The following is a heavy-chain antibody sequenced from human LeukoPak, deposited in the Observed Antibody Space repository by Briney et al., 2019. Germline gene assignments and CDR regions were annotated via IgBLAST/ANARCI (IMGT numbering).Heavy chain of an antibody. Sequence: ASAKVSCKASGYTFTSYGISWVRQAPGQGLEWMGWISAYNGNTNYAQKLQGRVTMTTDTSTSTAYMELRSLRSDDTAVYYCARDTELRYFDWPYYYYYMDVWGKGTTVTVSS. V-gene: IGHV1-18*01. J-gene: IGHJ6*03. CDR1: GYTFTSYG. CDR3: ARDTELRYFDWPYYYYYMDV. D-gene: IGHD3-9*01. CDR2: ISAYNGNT.